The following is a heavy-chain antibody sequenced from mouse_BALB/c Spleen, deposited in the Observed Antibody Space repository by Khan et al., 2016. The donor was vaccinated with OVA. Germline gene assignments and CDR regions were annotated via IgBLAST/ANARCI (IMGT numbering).Heavy chain of an antibody. J-gene: IGHJ4*01. V-gene: IGHV3-2*02. CDR1: GYAITSDYA. Sequence: EVQLQESGPGLVKPSQSLSITCTVTGYAITSDYAWNWIRQFPGNKLEWMGYISSNGSTSYYPFLKSRISITRDTSKNQFFLQLKSVTTEDTATYYCARSLYYSYGYALDCWGRGTSVTVSS. CDR2: ISSNGST. D-gene: IGHD2-14*01. CDR3: ARSLYYSYGYALDC.